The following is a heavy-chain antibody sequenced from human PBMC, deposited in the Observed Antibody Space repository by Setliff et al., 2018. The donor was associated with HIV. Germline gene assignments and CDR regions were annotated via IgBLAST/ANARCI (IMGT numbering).Heavy chain of an antibody. V-gene: IGHV4-39*01. CDR2: IYYSGST. D-gene: IGHD3-10*01. Sequence: SETLSLTCTVSGGSISSSSYYWGWIRQPPGKGLEWIGYIYYSGSTFYNPSLKSRVTITVDTSTNQFSLKLSSVTAADTAMYYCARHRQISDWFDPWGQGILVTVSS. J-gene: IGHJ5*02. CDR3: ARHRQISDWFDP. CDR1: GGSISSSSYY.